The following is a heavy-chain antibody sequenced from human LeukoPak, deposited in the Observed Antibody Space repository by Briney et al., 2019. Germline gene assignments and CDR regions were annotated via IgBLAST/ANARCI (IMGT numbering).Heavy chain of an antibody. D-gene: IGHD3-10*01. V-gene: IGHV3-7*01. J-gene: IGHJ4*02. Sequence: GGSLRLPCAASGFTFSSYWMSWVRQAPGKGLEWVANIKQDGSEKYYVDSVKGRFTISRDNAKNSLYLQMNSLRAEDTAVYYCARASRGSWLDYWGQGTLVTVSS. CDR2: IKQDGSEK. CDR1: GFTFSSYW. CDR3: ARASRGSWLDY.